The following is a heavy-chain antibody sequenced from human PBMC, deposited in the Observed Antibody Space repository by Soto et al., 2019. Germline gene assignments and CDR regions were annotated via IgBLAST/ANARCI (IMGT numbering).Heavy chain of an antibody. CDR2: ISSSSSTI. CDR1: GFTFSSYI. Sequence: SLRLSCAASGFTFSSYIMNWVRQAPGKGLEWVSYISSSSSTIYYADSVKGRFTISRDNAKNSLYLQMNSLRDEDTAVYYCARDRGLWGSPPIDYSGQATLVTVSS. V-gene: IGHV3-48*02. J-gene: IGHJ4*02. CDR3: ARDRGLWGSPPIDY. D-gene: IGHD7-27*01.